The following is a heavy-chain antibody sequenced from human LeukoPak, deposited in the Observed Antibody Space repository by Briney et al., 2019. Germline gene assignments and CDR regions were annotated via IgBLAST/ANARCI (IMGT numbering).Heavy chain of an antibody. J-gene: IGHJ4*02. Sequence: SETLSLTCAVYGGSFSGYYWSRIRQPPGKGLEWIGEINHSGSTNYNPSLKSRVTISVDTSKNQFSLKLSSVTAADTAVYYCARQSQYYYDSSGYYYWGQGTLVTVSS. CDR1: GGSFSGYY. CDR3: ARQSQYYYDSSGYYY. CDR2: INHSGST. V-gene: IGHV4-34*01. D-gene: IGHD3-22*01.